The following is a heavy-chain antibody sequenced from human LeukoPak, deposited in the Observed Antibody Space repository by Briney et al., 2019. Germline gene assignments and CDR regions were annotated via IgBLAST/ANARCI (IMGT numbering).Heavy chain of an antibody. CDR3: ARDLLLDYYDSSGLDY. J-gene: IGHJ4*02. CDR2: INPNSGGT. Sequence: ASVKVSCKASGYTFTGYYMHWVRQAPGQGLEWMGWINPNSGGTNYAQKFQGWVTMTRDTSISTAYMELSRLRFDDTAVYYCARDLLLDYYDSSGLDYWGQGTLVTVSS. D-gene: IGHD3-22*01. CDR1: GYTFTGYY. V-gene: IGHV1-2*04.